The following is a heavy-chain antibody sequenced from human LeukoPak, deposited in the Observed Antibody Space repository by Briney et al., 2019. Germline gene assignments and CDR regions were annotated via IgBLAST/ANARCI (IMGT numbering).Heavy chain of an antibody. CDR1: GYTFTSYD. D-gene: IGHD3-16*02. J-gene: IGHJ4*02. CDR2: MNPNSGNT. V-gene: IGHV1-8*01. Sequence: LVSSVTVSCKASGYTFTSYDINWVRQATGPGLEWMGWMNPNSGNTGYAQKFQGRVTMTRNTSISTAYMELSSLRSEDTAVYYCARVRAMITFGGVIDHFDYWGQGTLVTVSS. CDR3: ARVRAMITFGGVIDHFDY.